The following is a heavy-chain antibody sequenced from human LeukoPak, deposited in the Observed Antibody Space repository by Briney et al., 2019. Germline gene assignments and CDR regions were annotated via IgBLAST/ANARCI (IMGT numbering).Heavy chain of an antibody. CDR3: STVVHGY. Sequence: PGGSLRLSCAASGFTLSSYAMSWVRQAPGKGLEWVSAISDSGNTYHADSVKGRFTISRDNSKNTLYLQMNSLRAEDTAVYYCSTVVHGYWGQGTLVTVSS. CDR1: GFTLSSYA. D-gene: IGHD4-23*01. CDR2: ISDSGNT. J-gene: IGHJ4*02. V-gene: IGHV3-23*01.